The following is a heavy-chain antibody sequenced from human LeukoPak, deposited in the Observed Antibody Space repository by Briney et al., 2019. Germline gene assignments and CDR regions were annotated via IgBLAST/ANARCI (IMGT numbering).Heavy chain of an antibody. CDR2: IDSDGNFT. J-gene: IGHJ6*02. V-gene: IGHV3-74*01. CDR1: RFFSSYW. CDR3: ARGKYYGMDV. Sequence: PEGSLRLSCAVSRFFSSYWMHWVRQVPGKGLVWVSRIDSDGNFTNYADSVKGRFTISRDNAKSTLYLQMNSLNVDDTAVYYCARGKYYGMDVWGQGTTVTVSS.